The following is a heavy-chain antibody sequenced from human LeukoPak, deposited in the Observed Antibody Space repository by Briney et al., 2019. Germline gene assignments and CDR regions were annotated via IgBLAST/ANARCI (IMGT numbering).Heavy chain of an antibody. CDR3: VRDRVGSIVTSGSYYYYYGMDV. CDR2: ISYDGSNK. V-gene: IGHV3-30*03. D-gene: IGHD6-13*01. Sequence: GGSLRLSCAASGFPFSSYGMHWVRQAPGKGLEWVAVISYDGSNKYYADSVKGRFTFSRDNSKNTLYLQMNSLRAEDTAVYYCVRDRVGSIVTSGSYYYYYGMDVWGQGTTVTVSS. J-gene: IGHJ6*02. CDR1: GFPFSSYG.